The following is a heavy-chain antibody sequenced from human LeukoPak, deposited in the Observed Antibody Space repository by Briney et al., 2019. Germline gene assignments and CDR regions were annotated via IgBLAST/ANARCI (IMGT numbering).Heavy chain of an antibody. CDR2: ISYDGSNK. CDR1: GFTFSSYA. V-gene: IGHV3-30-3*01. CDR3: ARDNPPDY. Sequence: GGSLRLSCAASGFTFSSYAMHWVRQAPGKGLEWVAVISYDGSNKYYADSVKGRFTISRDNSKNTLYLQMNSLRAEDTAVYYCARDNPPDYWDQGTLVTVSS. J-gene: IGHJ4*02.